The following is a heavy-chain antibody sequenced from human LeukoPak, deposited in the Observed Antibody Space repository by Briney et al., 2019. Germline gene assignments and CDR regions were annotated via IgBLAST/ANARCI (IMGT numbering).Heavy chain of an antibody. Sequence: GGSLRLSCAASGFTFSSHAMHGVRQAPGKGREWVAVISYDGSNKYYGGSVKSRLTISRANSTNTLYLQMNSLRAADTAVYYDSRELKGMIEYFDYWGQGTLVIVSS. D-gene: IGHD3-22*01. CDR3: SRELKGMIEYFDY. CDR1: GFTFSSHA. V-gene: IGHV3-30-3*01. J-gene: IGHJ4*02. CDR2: ISYDGSNK.